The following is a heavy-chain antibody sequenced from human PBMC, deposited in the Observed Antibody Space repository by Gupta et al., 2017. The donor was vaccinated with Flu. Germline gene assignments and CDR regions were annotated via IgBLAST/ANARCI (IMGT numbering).Heavy chain of an antibody. CDR2: IYYSWST. V-gene: IGHV4-59*01. Sequence: QVPLQESGPGLVKPSETLSLTCTVSGGSMSDYHWSWLRQPPGKGLEWIGYIYYSWSTHSTPSLEGRVTISAATSKHQFSLNLSSVTAADTAVYYCARDSGGQQLVDYALDIWGLGTMGTVSS. CDR1: GGSMSDYH. D-gene: IGHD6-13*01. CDR3: ARDSGGQQLVDYALDI. J-gene: IGHJ3*02.